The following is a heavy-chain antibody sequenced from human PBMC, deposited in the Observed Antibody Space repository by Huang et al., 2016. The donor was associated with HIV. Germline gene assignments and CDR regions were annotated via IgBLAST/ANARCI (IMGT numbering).Heavy chain of an antibody. CDR1: GFTFSSYS. CDR2: ISSSSSYI. CDR3: ASEIAAASIDY. J-gene: IGHJ4*02. Sequence: EVQLVESGGGLVKPGGSLRLSCAASGFTFSSYSMNWVRQAPVKGLDGVSSISSSSSYIYYADSVKGRFTISRDNAKNSLYLQMNSLRAEDTAVYYCASEIAAASIDYWGQGTLVTVSS. V-gene: IGHV3-21*01. D-gene: IGHD6-13*01.